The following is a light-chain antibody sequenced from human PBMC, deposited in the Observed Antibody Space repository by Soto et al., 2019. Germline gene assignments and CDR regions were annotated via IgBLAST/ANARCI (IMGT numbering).Light chain of an antibody. CDR3: QQHNNWPLLT. CDR2: GAS. Sequence: EIVLSQSPVTLSLSPGDIVTLSCRASQIVSSTYLAWYQQKPGQAPRLLIYGASTRATGIPARFSGSGSGTEFTLTISSLQSEDFAVYYCQQHNNWPLLTFGPGTKVDIK. V-gene: IGKV3-15*01. CDR1: QIVSSTY. J-gene: IGKJ3*01.